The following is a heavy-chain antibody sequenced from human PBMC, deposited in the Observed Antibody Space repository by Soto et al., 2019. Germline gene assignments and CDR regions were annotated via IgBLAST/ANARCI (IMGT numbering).Heavy chain of an antibody. Sequence: GASVKVSCKASGYTFTSYGISWVRQAPGQGLEWMGCISAYNGNTNYAQKLQGRVTMTTDTSTSTAYMELRSLRSDDTAVYYCATHKDYYDSSGYHHWGQGTLVTVSS. V-gene: IGHV1-18*04. D-gene: IGHD3-22*01. J-gene: IGHJ5*02. CDR1: GYTFTSYG. CDR2: ISAYNGNT. CDR3: ATHKDYYDSSGYHH.